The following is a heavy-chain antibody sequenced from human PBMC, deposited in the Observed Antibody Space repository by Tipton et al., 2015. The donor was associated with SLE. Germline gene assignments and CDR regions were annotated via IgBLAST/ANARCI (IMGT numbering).Heavy chain of an antibody. CDR2: IYTSGST. CDR3: ASCSRSDAFDI. J-gene: IGHJ3*02. V-gene: IGHV4-61*02. CDR1: GGSISSGSYY. Sequence: ILSLTCTVSGGSISSGSYYWSWIRQPAGKGLEWIGRIYTSGSTNYNPSLKSRVTISVDTSKNQFSLKLSSVTAADTAVYYCASCSRSDAFDIWGQGTMVTVSS. D-gene: IGHD2-2*01.